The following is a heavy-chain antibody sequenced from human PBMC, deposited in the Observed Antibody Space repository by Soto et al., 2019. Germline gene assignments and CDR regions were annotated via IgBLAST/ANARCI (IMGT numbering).Heavy chain of an antibody. CDR3: ARVPRYSSSWYHFDY. CDR2: IGTAGVT. D-gene: IGHD6-13*01. V-gene: IGHV3-13*01. CDR1: GFTFSSYD. J-gene: IGHJ4*02. Sequence: GGSLRLSCAASGFTFSSYDMHWVRQATGKGLEWDSAIGTAGVTYYPGSVKGRFTISGEIAKNSFFLQMNSLRAGYTVLYYCARVPRYSSSWYHFDYWGQGTLVTVSS.